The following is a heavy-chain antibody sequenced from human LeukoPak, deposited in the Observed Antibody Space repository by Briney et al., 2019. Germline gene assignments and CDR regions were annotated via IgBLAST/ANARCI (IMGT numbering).Heavy chain of an antibody. V-gene: IGHV3-7*01. J-gene: IGHJ6*03. CDR2: IKQDGSEK. CDR1: GFIFISYW. Sequence: PGGSLRLSCAASGFIFISYWMSWVRQAPGKGLEWVANIKQDGSEKYYVDSERGRLTVPVDNAKNSLYLQMNSLTAEDTAVYYCARDPGSAFGGGIVKVYYYYMAVWGKGTTVTVSS. D-gene: IGHD3-16*02. CDR3: ARDPGSAFGGGIVKVYYYYMAV.